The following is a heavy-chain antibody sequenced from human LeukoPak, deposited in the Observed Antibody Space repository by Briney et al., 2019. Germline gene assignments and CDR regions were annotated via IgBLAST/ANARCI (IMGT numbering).Heavy chain of an antibody. CDR3: ARDDYDSSGYYSTY. Sequence: RPSETLSLTCTVSGGSISGYYWSWIRQPPGKGLEWIGEINHSGSTNYNPSLKSRVTISVDTSKNQFSLKLSSVTAADTAVYYCARDDYDSSGYYSTYWGQGTLVTVSS. D-gene: IGHD3-22*01. V-gene: IGHV4-34*01. J-gene: IGHJ4*02. CDR1: GGSISGYY. CDR2: INHSGST.